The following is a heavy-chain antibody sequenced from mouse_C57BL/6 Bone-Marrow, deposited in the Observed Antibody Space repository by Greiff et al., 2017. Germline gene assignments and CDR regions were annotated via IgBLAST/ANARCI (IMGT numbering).Heavy chain of an antibody. CDR2: IDPSDSET. Sequence: QVHVKQPGAELVRPGSSVKLSCKASGYTFTSYWMHWVKQRPIQGLEWIGNIDPSDSETHYNQKFKDKATWTVDKSSSTAYMQLSSLTSEDSAVYYCASDSNWYFDVWGTGTTVTVSS. D-gene: IGHD2-5*01. J-gene: IGHJ1*03. V-gene: IGHV1-52*01. CDR1: GYTFTSYW. CDR3: ASDSNWYFDV.